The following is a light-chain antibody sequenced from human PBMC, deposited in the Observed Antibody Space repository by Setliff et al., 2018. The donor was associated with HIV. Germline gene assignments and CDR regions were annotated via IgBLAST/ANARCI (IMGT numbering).Light chain of an antibody. V-gene: IGLV2-14*01. CDR2: EVS. J-gene: IGLJ1*01. CDR1: SSDVGGYNY. CDR3: QSYDSSLSAHV. Sequence: QSALAQPASVSGSPGQSITISCTGTSSDVGGYNYVSWYQQHPGKAPKLMIFEVSNRPSGVSDRFSGSKSANTASLTISGLQAEDEADYYCQSYDSSLSAHVFGTGTKVTVL.